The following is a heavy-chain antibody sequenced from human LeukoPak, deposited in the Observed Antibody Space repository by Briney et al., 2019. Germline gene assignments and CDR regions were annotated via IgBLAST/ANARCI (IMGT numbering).Heavy chain of an antibody. Sequence: PSQTLSLTCTVSGGSISSGSYYWSWIRQPAGKGLEWIGRIYTSGSTNYNPSLKSRVTISVDTSKNQFSLKLSSVPAADTAVYYCARLIHYYDSSGPAYYYYYYMDVWGKGTTVTVSS. CDR2: IYTSGST. CDR1: GGSISSGSYY. V-gene: IGHV4-61*02. J-gene: IGHJ6*03. CDR3: ARLIHYYDSSGPAYYYYYYMDV. D-gene: IGHD3-22*01.